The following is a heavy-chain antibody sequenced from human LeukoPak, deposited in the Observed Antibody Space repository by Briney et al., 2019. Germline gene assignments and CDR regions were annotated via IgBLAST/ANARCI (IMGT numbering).Heavy chain of an antibody. CDR2: IYYSGST. Sequence: PSETLTLTCTVSGGSISSGDYYWSWIRQPPGKGLEWIGYIYYSGSTYYNPSLKSRVTISVDTSKNQFSLKLSSVTAADTAVYYCACQGYGDYGGGSFDYWGQGTLVTVSS. J-gene: IGHJ4*02. CDR1: GGSISSGDYY. D-gene: IGHD4-17*01. V-gene: IGHV4-30-4*01. CDR3: ACQGYGDYGGGSFDY.